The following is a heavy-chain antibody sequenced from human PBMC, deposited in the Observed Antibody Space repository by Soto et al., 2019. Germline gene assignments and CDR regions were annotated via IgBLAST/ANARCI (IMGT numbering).Heavy chain of an antibody. J-gene: IGHJ4*02. Sequence: GGSLRLSCAASGFTFSRYWMHWVRQAPGKGLVWVSHINSDGSSTNYADSVKGRFTISRDNAKNTLYLQMNSLRAEDTAVYYCAGAGHIQLVTGYWGQGTLVTVSS. D-gene: IGHD5-18*01. CDR2: INSDGSST. CDR3: AGAGHIQLVTGY. CDR1: GFTFSRYW. V-gene: IGHV3-74*01.